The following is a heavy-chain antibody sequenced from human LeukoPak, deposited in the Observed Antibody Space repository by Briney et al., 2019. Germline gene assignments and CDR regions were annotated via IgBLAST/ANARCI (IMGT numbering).Heavy chain of an antibody. V-gene: IGHV4-59*02. J-gene: IGHJ4*02. CDR2: IYNSGST. CDR3: ARGDPLSRRLAARRRPYFDY. CDR1: GGSVSSYY. D-gene: IGHD6-6*01. Sequence: SETLSLTCTVSGGSVSSYYWTWIRQPPGKGLEWIGYIYNSGSTNYNPSLKSRVTISVDTSKNQFSLKLSSVTAADTAVYYCARGDPLSRRLAARRRPYFDYWGQGTLVTVSS.